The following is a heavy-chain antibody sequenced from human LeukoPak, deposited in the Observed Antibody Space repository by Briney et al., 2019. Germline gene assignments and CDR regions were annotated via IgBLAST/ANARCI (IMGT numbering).Heavy chain of an antibody. CDR3: ARDLGGSSADY. J-gene: IGHJ4*02. Sequence: SETLSLTCTVSGGSLSSYYWSWIRQPPGKGLEWSGYIYYSGSSNYNSSLKSRVTISVGPSKNQFTLKLSSVTAADTAVYYCARDLGGSSADYWGQGTLVSVSS. V-gene: IGHV4-59*01. CDR2: IYYSGSS. CDR1: GGSLSSYY. D-gene: IGHD6-6*01.